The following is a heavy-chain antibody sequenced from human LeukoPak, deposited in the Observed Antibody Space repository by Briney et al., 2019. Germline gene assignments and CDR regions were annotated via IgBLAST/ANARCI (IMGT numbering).Heavy chain of an antibody. V-gene: IGHV1-46*01. CDR3: ARDSHWNRGDY. D-gene: IGHD1/OR15-1a*01. CDR1: GHTFTTYY. Sequence: ASVKVSCKASGHTFTTYYMHWVRQAPGQGLEWMGIINPSGGSTSYAQKFQGRVTITADKSTSTAYMELSSLRSEDTAVYYCARDSHWNRGDYWGQGTLVTVSS. J-gene: IGHJ4*02. CDR2: INPSGGST.